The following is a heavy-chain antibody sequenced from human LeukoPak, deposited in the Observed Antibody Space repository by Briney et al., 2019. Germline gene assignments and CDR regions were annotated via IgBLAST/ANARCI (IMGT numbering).Heavy chain of an antibody. CDR2: VYYSGNT. CDR1: GGSISSSGYY. CDR3: ARTTGRGSVDPGTSGYVDS. Sequence: SETLSLTCTVSGGSISSSGYYWDWIRQPPGQGLEWIGSVYYSGNTYYKSSLESRVTISVDTSNNRFSLKLNSVTAADTGTYYCARTTGRGSVDPGTSGYVDSWGQGSLVTVSS. D-gene: IGHD3-22*01. V-gene: IGHV4-39*02. J-gene: IGHJ4*02.